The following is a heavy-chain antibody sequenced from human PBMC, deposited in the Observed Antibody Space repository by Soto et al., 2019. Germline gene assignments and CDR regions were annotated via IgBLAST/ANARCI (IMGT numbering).Heavy chain of an antibody. Sequence: PGGSLSLSCAASGFTFSSYAMHWVRQAPGKGLEWVAAISYDGSNKYYADSVKGRFTISRDNSKNTLYLQMNSLRAEDTAVYYCAREDCSGGSCYFDYWGQGTLVTVSS. V-gene: IGHV3-30-3*01. J-gene: IGHJ4*02. CDR3: AREDCSGGSCYFDY. CDR2: ISYDGSNK. CDR1: GFTFSSYA. D-gene: IGHD2-15*01.